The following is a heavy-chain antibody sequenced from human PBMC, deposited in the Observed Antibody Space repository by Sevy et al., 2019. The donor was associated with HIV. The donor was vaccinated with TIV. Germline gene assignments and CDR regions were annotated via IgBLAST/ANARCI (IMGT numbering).Heavy chain of an antibody. V-gene: IGHV3-30*02. J-gene: IGHJ4*02. CDR1: GLTFSSSG. CDR2: IRYDGSDK. D-gene: IGHD3-3*01. CDR3: ALNLGFLDAY. Sequence: GGSLRLSCTSSGLTFSSSGMHWVRQAPGKGLEWVAFIRYDGSDKYYADSVKDRFTISRDNSKNTLYLQMNSLRAEVTAVYYCALNLGFLDAYWGQGTLVTVSS.